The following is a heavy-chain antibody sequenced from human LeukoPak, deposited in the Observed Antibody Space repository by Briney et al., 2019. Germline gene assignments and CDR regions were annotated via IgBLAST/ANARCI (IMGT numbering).Heavy chain of an antibody. CDR2: IDGDGTLK. V-gene: IGHV3-21*06. Sequence: GGSLRLSCSGSGFTFRSYTMTWVRQAPGKGLEWVSSIDGDGTLKYYAGSLKGRFTISRDNANNSVYLQMNSLTADDSGLYFCAGDYSSGWFGKGAYWGQGTRVLVSS. CDR1: GFTFRSYT. CDR3: AGDYSSGWFGKGAY. J-gene: IGHJ4*02. D-gene: IGHD6-19*01.